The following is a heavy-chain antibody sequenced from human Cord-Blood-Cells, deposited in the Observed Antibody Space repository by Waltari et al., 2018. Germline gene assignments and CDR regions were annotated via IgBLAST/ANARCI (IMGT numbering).Heavy chain of an antibody. V-gene: IGHV4-34*01. CDR3: ARGPTIFGVVIMGFDY. J-gene: IGHJ4*02. CDR2: INHSGST. Sequence: QVQLQQWGAGLLKPSETLSLTCAVHGGSFSGYYWSWIRQPPGKGLEWIGEINHSGSTNYNPSLKSRVTISVDTSKNQFSLKLSSVTAADTAVYYCARGPTIFGVVIMGFDYWGQGTLVTVSS. CDR1: GGSFSGYY. D-gene: IGHD3-3*01.